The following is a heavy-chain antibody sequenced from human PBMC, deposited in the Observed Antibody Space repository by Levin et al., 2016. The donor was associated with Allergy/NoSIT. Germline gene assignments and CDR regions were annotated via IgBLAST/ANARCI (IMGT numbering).Heavy chain of an antibody. CDR1: GFAFSNYD. V-gene: IGHV3-23*01. J-gene: IGHJ4*02. D-gene: IGHD2-21*01. CDR2: ISSTGGPK. CDR3: AKDDVVGTPKTDY. Sequence: GESLKISCAASGFAFSNYDMTWVRQGPGRGLEWVSTISSTGGPKYYADSMKGRFAISRDNSRNTFSLQMNGLTIEDTAVYYCAKDDVVGTPKTDYWGQGTLVTVSS.